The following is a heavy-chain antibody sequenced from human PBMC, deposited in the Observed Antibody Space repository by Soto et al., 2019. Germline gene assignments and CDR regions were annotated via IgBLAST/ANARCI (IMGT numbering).Heavy chain of an antibody. Sequence: SDTLSLTCTVSGGSITSGGYYCSWIRQHPGKGLEWIGYIYYSGSTYYNPSLKSRVTISADTSKNQFSLNLSSVTVADTAVYYCARGSGPFDNWGQGTLVTVSS. CDR2: IYYSGST. V-gene: IGHV4-31*03. CDR1: GGSITSGGYY. D-gene: IGHD3-10*01. CDR3: ARGSGPFDN. J-gene: IGHJ4*02.